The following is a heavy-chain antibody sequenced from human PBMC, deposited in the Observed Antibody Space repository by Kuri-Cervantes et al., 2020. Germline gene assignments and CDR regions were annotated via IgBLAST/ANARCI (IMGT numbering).Heavy chain of an antibody. CDR3: ATHPPSGQQQLDIGY. J-gene: IGHJ4*02. V-gene: IGHV1-24*01. CDR1: GYTLTELS. CDR2: FDPEDGET. D-gene: IGHD6-13*01. Sequence: ASVKVSCKVSGYTLTELSMHWVRQAPGKGPEWMGGFDPEDGETIYAQKFQGRVTMTEDTSTDTAYMELSSLRSEDAAVYCCATHPPSGQQQLDIGYWGQGTLVTVSS.